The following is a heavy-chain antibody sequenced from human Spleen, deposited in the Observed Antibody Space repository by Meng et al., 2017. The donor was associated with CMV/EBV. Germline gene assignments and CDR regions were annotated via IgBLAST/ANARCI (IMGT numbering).Heavy chain of an antibody. D-gene: IGHD2-15*01. Sequence: GESLKISCGASGFPFSSFAMHWVRQAPGKGLEWVSVIYSGGSTYYADSVKGRFTISRDNSKNTLYLQMNSLRAEDTAVYYCARGPPLYCSGGSCYSGGRQGWFDTWGQGTLVTVSS. CDR3: ARGPPLYCSGGSCYSGGRQGWFDT. J-gene: IGHJ5*02. CDR2: IYSGGST. V-gene: IGHV3-66*02. CDR1: GFPFSSFA.